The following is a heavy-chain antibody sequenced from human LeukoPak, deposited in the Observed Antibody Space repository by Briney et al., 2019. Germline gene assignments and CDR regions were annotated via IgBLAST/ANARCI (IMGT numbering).Heavy chain of an antibody. V-gene: IGHV3-30*03. Sequence: GGSLRLSCAASGFTFSSFGMHWVRQAPGKGLEWVAVISYDGSSKYYADSVKGRFTISRDNSKNTLYLQMNSLRAEDTAVYYCARDSADIVVVTATFDYWGQGTLVTVSS. CDR3: ARDSADIVVVTATFDY. CDR1: GFTFSSFG. D-gene: IGHD2-21*02. J-gene: IGHJ4*02. CDR2: ISYDGSSK.